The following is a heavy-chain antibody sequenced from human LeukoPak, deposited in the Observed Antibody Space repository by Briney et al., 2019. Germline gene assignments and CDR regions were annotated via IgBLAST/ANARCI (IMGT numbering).Heavy chain of an antibody. D-gene: IGHD6-13*01. CDR3: ARGSANSWYGLDY. CDR1: GFTVTSNY. J-gene: IGHJ4*02. CDR2: IYSGGST. Sequence: GGSLRLSCVASGFTVTSNYMTWVRQAPGKGLVCVSLIYSGGSTHYADSVKDRFTISRDSSENTLYLQMNSLRAEDTAVYYCARGSANSWYGLDYWGQGTLVTVSS. V-gene: IGHV3-66*01.